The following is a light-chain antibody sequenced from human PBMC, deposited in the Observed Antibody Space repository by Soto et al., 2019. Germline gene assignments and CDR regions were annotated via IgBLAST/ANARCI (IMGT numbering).Light chain of an antibody. V-gene: IGKV1-12*01. CDR2: AAS. CDR1: QGISSR. J-gene: IGKJ4*01. Sequence: DIQMTQSPSSVSASVGDRVTITCRASQGISSRLAWYQQKPGKAPNLLIYAASSLQSGVPSRFSGSGSETDFTLTIGSLQPEDFATDYCQQSNSVTLTFGGGTKVEIK. CDR3: QQSNSVTLT.